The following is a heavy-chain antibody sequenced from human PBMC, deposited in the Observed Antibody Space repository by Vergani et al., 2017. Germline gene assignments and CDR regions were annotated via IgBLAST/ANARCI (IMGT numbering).Heavy chain of an antibody. Sequence: QVQLQESGPGLVKPSQTLYLTCNVSGGSISSGGFYWSWICQHPGKGLELVGYLYYSGSTYYNPSLKSRVTISVDTSKNQFSLKLSSVTAADTAVYYCARGITFFDYWGQGTLVTVSS. CDR3: ARGITFFDY. V-gene: IGHV4-31*03. CDR1: GGSISSGGFY. D-gene: IGHD2/OR15-2a*01. CDR2: LYYSGST. J-gene: IGHJ4*02.